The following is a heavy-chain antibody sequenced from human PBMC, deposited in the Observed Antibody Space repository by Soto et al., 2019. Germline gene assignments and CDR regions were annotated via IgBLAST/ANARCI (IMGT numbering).Heavy chain of an antibody. Sequence: GGSLRLSCAASGFTFSSYSMNWVRQAPGKGLEWVSYISSSSTIYYADSVKGRFTISRDNAKNSLYLQMNSLRDEDTAVYYCSRESRFLEWLSLNWFDPWGQGTLVTVSS. CDR2: ISSSSTI. CDR1: GFTFSSYS. D-gene: IGHD3-3*01. CDR3: SRESRFLEWLSLNWFDP. V-gene: IGHV3-48*02. J-gene: IGHJ5*02.